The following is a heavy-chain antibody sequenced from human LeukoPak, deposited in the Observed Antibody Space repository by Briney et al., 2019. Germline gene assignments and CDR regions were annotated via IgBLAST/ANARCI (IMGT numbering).Heavy chain of an antibody. CDR1: GGSISSYY. Sequence: SETLSLTCTVSGGSISSYYWSWIRQPPGKGLEWIGYIYYSGSTNYNPSLKSRVTISLDTSKNQFSLKLSSVTAADTAVYYCARGLKPADYVNYFDYWGQGTLVTVSS. J-gene: IGHJ4*02. CDR3: ARGLKPADYVNYFDY. CDR2: IYYSGST. V-gene: IGHV4-59*01. D-gene: IGHD4-17*01.